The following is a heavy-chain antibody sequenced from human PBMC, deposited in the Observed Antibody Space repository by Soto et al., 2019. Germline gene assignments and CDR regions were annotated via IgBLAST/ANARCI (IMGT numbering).Heavy chain of an antibody. CDR3: ARGIDDYGDYLGFDY. CDR2: IYSGGST. J-gene: IGHJ4*02. V-gene: IGHV3-53*01. D-gene: IGHD4-17*01. CDR1: GFTVSSNY. Sequence: GGSLRLSCAASGFTVSSNYMSWVRQAPGKGLEWVSVIYSGGSTYYADSVKGRFTISRDNSKNTLYLQMNSLRAEDTAVYYCARGIDDYGDYLGFDYWGQGTLVTVSS.